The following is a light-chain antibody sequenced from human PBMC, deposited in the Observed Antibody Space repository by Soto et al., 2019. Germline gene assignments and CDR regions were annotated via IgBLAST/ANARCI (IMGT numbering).Light chain of an antibody. V-gene: IGKV4-1*01. CDR1: QSVLYSSNNQNY. Sequence: DIVMTQYPDSLAVSLGERATINCKSSQSVLYSSNNQNYLAWYQQKPRQPPKLLMYWASTRESGVPDRFSGSGSGTDFTLTISSLQAEDVAVYYCQQYYSSPPTFGQGTKLEIK. CDR3: QQYYSSPPT. CDR2: WAS. J-gene: IGKJ2*01.